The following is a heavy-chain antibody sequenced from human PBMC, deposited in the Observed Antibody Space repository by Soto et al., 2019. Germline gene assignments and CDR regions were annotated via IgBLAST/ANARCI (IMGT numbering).Heavy chain of an antibody. J-gene: IGHJ5*02. CDR1: GGTFSSYA. Sequence: QVQLVQSGAEVKKPGSSVKVSCKASGGTFSSYAISWVRQAHGQGLEWMGGIIPIFGTANYAQKFQGRVTITADEPTSTVYMELSSLRSEDTAVYYCARDADCSSTSCYGEGANWFDPGAREPWSPSPQ. D-gene: IGHD2-2*01. V-gene: IGHV1-69*01. CDR2: IIPIFGTA. CDR3: ARDADCSSTSCYGEGANWFDP.